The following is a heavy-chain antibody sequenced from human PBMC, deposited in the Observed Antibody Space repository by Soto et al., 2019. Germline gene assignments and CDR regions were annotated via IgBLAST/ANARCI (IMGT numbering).Heavy chain of an antibody. Sequence: GGSLRLSCAASGFTVSNSYMSWVRQAPGKGLEYVSVIYSGGGTYYADSVKGRFTISRDNSKNMLYLQMNSLGAEDTAVYYCARVASYDSSGDYWGPGTLVTVSS. D-gene: IGHD6-25*01. CDR1: GFTVSNSY. J-gene: IGHJ4*02. CDR2: IYSGGGT. V-gene: IGHV3-66*01. CDR3: ARVASYDSSGDY.